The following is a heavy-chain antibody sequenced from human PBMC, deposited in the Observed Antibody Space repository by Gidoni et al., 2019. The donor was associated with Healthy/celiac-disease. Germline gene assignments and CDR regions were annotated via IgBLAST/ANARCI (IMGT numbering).Heavy chain of an antibody. Sequence: EVQLVESGGGLVQPGGSLSLSCAASCFTFSSYAMSWVRQAPGKGLEWVSASSGSGGSTYYADSVKGRFTISRDNSKNTLYLQMNSLRAEDTAVYYCAKDRSGYQSDYYYGMDVWGQGTTVTVSS. D-gene: IGHD5-12*01. CDR3: AKDRSGYQSDYYYGMDV. V-gene: IGHV3-23*04. J-gene: IGHJ6*02. CDR2: SSGSGGST. CDR1: CFTFSSYA.